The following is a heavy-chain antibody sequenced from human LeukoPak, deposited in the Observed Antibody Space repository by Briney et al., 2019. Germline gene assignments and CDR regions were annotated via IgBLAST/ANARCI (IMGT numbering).Heavy chain of an antibody. CDR1: GGSISSYY. D-gene: IGHD2-2*01. Sequence: SGTLSLTCPVSGGSISSYYWSWIRQPPGKGLEWIGYIYYSGSTNYNPSLKSRVTISVDTSKNQFSLKLSSVTAADTAVYYCARGGGSIVVVPAAISWFDPWGQGTLVTVSS. CDR2: IYYSGST. V-gene: IGHV4-59*12. J-gene: IGHJ5*02. CDR3: ARGGGSIVVVPAAISWFDP.